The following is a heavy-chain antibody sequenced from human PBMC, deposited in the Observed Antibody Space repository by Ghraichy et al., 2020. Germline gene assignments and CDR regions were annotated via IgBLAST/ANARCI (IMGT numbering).Heavy chain of an antibody. Sequence: SVKVSCKASGGTFSSYAINWVRQAPGQGPEWMGGIIPIFGTANYAQKFQGRVTITADESTSTAYMELSSLRSEDTAVYYCARVGAAYYYGSGSYPNYGMDVWGQGT. J-gene: IGHJ6*02. CDR3: ARVGAAYYYGSGSYPNYGMDV. CDR1: GGTFSSYA. CDR2: IIPIFGTA. D-gene: IGHD3-10*01. V-gene: IGHV1-69*13.